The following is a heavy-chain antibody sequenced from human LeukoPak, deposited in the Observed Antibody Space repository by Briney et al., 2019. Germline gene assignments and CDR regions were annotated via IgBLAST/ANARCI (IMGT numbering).Heavy chain of an antibody. V-gene: IGHV5-51*01. D-gene: IGHD3-10*01. Sequence: AGESLKISCKGSGYSFTSYWIGWVRQMPGKGLEWMGIIYPGDSDTRYSPSFQGQVTISADKSISTAYLQWSSLKASDTAMYYCARRPIRGRPLGRFGGSNWFDPWGQGTLVTVSS. J-gene: IGHJ5*02. CDR2: IYPGDSDT. CDR1: GYSFTSYW. CDR3: ARRPIRGRPLGRFGGSNWFDP.